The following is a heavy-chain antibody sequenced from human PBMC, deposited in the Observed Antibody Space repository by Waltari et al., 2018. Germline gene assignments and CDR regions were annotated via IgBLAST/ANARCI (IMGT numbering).Heavy chain of an antibody. CDR2: ISAYNSKT. Sequence: HVQLLQSGAEVKKPGASVTVSCKASGYTFTSSGISWVRQATGQGLEWMGWISAYNSKTNFAQKVHDRVTMTTDTPTSTAYMELMSLRSDDTAVYYCAVNLYYYDSSNWDSSATAYDYWGQGTLVTVSS. CDR1: GYTFTSSG. J-gene: IGHJ4*02. V-gene: IGHV1-18*01. D-gene: IGHD3-22*01. CDR3: AVNLYYYDSSNWDSSATAYDY.